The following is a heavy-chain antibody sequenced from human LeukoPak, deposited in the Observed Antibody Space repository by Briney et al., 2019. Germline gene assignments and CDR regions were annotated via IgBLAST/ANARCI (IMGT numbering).Heavy chain of an antibody. CDR3: ARVSGGSYYYYYYYMDV. CDR1: GGSISSSTYY. J-gene: IGHJ6*03. D-gene: IGHD1-26*01. CDR2: IYYSGST. Sequence: SETLSLTCTVSGGSISSSTYYWGWIRQPPGKGLEWIGSIYYSGSTYYNPSLKSRVTISLDTSKNQFSLELSSVTAADTAVFYCARVSGGSYYYYYYYMDVWGKGTTVTVSS. V-gene: IGHV4-39*07.